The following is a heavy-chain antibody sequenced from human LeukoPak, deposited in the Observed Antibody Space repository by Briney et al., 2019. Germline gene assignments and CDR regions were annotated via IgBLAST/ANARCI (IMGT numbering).Heavy chain of an antibody. Sequence: GGSLRLSCAASGLTFSSYSMNWVRQAPVKGLEWVSSISSSSSYIYYADSVKGRFTISRDNAKNSLYLQMNSLRAEDTAVYYCASLRRYCSSTSCYDYWGQGTLVTVSS. CDR3: ASLRRYCSSTSCYDY. CDR2: ISSSSSYI. J-gene: IGHJ4*02. V-gene: IGHV3-21*01. CDR1: GLTFSSYS. D-gene: IGHD2-2*01.